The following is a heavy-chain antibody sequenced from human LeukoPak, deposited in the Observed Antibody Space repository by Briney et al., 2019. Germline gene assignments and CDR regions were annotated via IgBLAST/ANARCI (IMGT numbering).Heavy chain of an antibody. CDR2: INHSGST. Sequence: SETLSLTCAVYGGSFSCYYWSWIRPPPGKGVEWIGGINHSGSTNYNPSLKSRVTISVDTSKNQFSLKLSSVTAADTAVYYCARGPKYSSSWYGAYFDYWGQGTLVTVSS. CDR1: GGSFSCYY. V-gene: IGHV4-34*01. J-gene: IGHJ4*02. D-gene: IGHD6-13*01. CDR3: ARGPKYSSSWYGAYFDY.